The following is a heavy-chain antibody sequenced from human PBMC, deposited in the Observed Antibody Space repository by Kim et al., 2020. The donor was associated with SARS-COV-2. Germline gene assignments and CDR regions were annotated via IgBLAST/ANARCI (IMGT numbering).Heavy chain of an antibody. CDR2: IYYSGNT. CDR3: ARRGGYSGGRFYSLWFDP. J-gene: IGHJ5*02. CDR1: GGSITSATYY. V-gene: IGHV4-39*01. Sequence: SETLSLTCTVSGGSITSATYYWEWIRQPPGQGLEWIASIYYSGNTYYSPSLRSRVTISVDTSKNQFSLKLSSVTAADTAVYYCARRGGYSGGRFYSLWFDPWGQGTLVTVSS. D-gene: IGHD2-15*01.